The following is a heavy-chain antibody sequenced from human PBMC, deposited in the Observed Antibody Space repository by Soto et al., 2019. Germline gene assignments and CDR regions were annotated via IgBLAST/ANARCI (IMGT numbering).Heavy chain of an antibody. D-gene: IGHD3-22*01. Sequence: QVPLVQSGAEVKKPGASVKVSCKASGYTFTGYGISWVRQAPGQGLEWMGWIGVYNGDAKYVEKFQGRVTMTIDTSTSTAHMELRSLRYDDTAVYYCARDEVVLNFDYWGQGTLVTVSS. CDR3: ARDEVVLNFDY. CDR1: GYTFTGYG. J-gene: IGHJ4*02. CDR2: IGVYNGDA. V-gene: IGHV1-18*01.